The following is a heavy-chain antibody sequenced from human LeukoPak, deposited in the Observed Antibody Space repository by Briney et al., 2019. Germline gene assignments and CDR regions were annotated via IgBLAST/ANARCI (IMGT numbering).Heavy chain of an antibody. V-gene: IGHV4-59*01. CDR1: GGSIRSYY. CDR3: AREYSSSSYFYYIDV. J-gene: IGHJ6*03. D-gene: IGHD6-6*01. CDR2: IYYTGST. Sequence: SETLSLTCTVSGGSIRSYYWSWIRQPPGKGLEWIAYIYYTGSTNYNPSLKSRVTISVDTSKNQFSLKLSSVTAADTAVYYCAREYSSSSYFYYIDVWGKGTTVTVSS.